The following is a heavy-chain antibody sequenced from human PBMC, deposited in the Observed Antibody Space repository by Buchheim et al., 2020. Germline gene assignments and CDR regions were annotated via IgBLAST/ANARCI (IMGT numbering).Heavy chain of an antibody. V-gene: IGHV3-23*04. Sequence: EVQLVESGGGLVQPGGSLRLSCAASGFTFTNYAMSWLRQAPGRGLEWVLSISGSGGTIDYTDSVKGGFTSSRDNSENMVYLQMNSLRAEDTAVYYCAKEDTSDWGQGTL. D-gene: IGHD2-2*01. J-gene: IGHJ4*02. CDR3: AKEDTSD. CDR1: GFTFTNYA. CDR2: ISGSGGTI.